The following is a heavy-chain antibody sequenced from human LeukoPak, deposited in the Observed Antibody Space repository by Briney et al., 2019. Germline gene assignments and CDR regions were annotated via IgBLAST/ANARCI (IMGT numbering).Heavy chain of an antibody. CDR1: GGSISSYY. CDR3: ARGVYIAAAQYGY. V-gene: IGHV4-59*01. Sequence: SETLSLTCTVSGGSISSYYWSWIRQPPGKGLEWIGYIYYSGTTNYNPSLKSRVAISADTSKNQFSLKLSSVTAADTAVYYCARGVYIAAAQYGYWGQGTLVTVSS. CDR2: IYYSGTT. J-gene: IGHJ4*02. D-gene: IGHD6-13*01.